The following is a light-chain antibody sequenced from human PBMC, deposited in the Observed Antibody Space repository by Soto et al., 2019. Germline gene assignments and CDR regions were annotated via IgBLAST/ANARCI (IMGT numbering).Light chain of an antibody. CDR2: EVS. V-gene: IGLV2-14*01. CDR3: SSYTNSNTWL. CDR1: SSDVAGYNY. Sequence: QSVLTQPASVSGSPGQSITISCTGTSSDVAGYNYVSWYQHHPGKAPKLMIYEVSYRPSGVSNRFSGSKSGNTASLTISGLQAEDEADYYCSSYTNSNTWLFGGGTKVTVL. J-gene: IGLJ2*01.